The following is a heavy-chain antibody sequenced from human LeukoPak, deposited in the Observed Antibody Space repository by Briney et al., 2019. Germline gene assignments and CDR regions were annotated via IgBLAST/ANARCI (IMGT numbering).Heavy chain of an antibody. CDR3: ATYYDILSGYTFDY. V-gene: IGHV4-34*01. CDR1: GGSFSGYY. CDR2: IHVTGST. Sequence: SETLSLTCAVYGGSFSGYYWSWIRQPPGKGLEWIGEIHVTGSTNYNPPLKSRVTMSLDKSKNQFSLNLNSVTAADTAVYYCATYYDILSGYTFDYWGQGTLVAVSS. D-gene: IGHD3-9*01. J-gene: IGHJ4*02.